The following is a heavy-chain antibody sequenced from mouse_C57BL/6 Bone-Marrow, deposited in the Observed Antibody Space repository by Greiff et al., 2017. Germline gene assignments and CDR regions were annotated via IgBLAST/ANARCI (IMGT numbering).Heavy chain of an antibody. CDR2: ISGGGGNT. CDR3: AGLLFTAHFDY. Sequence: EVHLVEPGGGLVKPGGSLKLSCAASGFTFSSYTMSWVRQTPEKRLVWVATISGGGGNTYYPDSVKGRFTISRDNAKNTLYLHMSSLRCDDTALYYCAGLLFTAHFDYWGQGTTLTVSS. V-gene: IGHV5-9*01. D-gene: IGHD1-2*01. CDR1: GFTFSSYT. J-gene: IGHJ2*01.